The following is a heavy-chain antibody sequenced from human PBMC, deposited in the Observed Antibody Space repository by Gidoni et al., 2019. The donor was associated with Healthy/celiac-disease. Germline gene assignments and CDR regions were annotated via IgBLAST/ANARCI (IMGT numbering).Heavy chain of an antibody. CDR3: ARRIAAAGTDYFDY. CDR2: IYYSGST. Sequence: QLQLQESGPGLVKPSETLSLTCTVSGGSISRSSYYWGWIRQPPGKGLEWIGSIYYSGSTYYNPSLKSRVTISVDTSKNQFSLKLSSVTAADTAVYYCARRIAAAGTDYFDYWGQGTLVTVSS. V-gene: IGHV4-39*01. J-gene: IGHJ4*02. CDR1: GGSISRSSYY. D-gene: IGHD6-13*01.